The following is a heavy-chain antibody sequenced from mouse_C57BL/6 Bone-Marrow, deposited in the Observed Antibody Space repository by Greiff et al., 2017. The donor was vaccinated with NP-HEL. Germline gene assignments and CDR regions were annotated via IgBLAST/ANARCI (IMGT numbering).Heavy chain of an antibody. D-gene: IGHD3-2*02. CDR2: IYPRSGNT. Sequence: VQLQQSGAELARPGASVKLSCKASGYTFTSYGISWVKQRTGQGLEWIGEIYPRSGNTYYNEKFKGKATLTADKSSSTAYMELRSLTSEDSAVYFCAREGGSSRSWFAYWGQGTLVTVSA. CDR3: AREGGSSRSWFAY. V-gene: IGHV1-81*01. J-gene: IGHJ3*01. CDR1: GYTFTSYG.